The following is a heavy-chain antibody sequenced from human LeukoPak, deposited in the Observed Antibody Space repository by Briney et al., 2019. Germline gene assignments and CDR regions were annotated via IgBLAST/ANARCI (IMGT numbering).Heavy chain of an antibody. Sequence: RSGGSLRLSCAASGFTFSSYAMSWVRQAPGKGLEWVSAISGSGGSTYYADSVKGRFTISRDNSKNTLYLQMNSLRAEDTAVYYCAGVLRYFDWLPFDYYYYMDVWGKGTTVTVSS. CDR3: AGVLRYFDWLPFDYYYYMDV. D-gene: IGHD3-9*01. V-gene: IGHV3-23*01. CDR2: ISGSGGST. J-gene: IGHJ6*03. CDR1: GFTFSSYA.